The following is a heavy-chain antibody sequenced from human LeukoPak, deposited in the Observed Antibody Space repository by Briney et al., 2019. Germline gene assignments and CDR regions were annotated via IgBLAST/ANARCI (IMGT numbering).Heavy chain of an antibody. V-gene: IGHV5-51*01. D-gene: IGHD3-22*01. CDR1: GYIFTSYW. Sequence: GESLKISCKGSGYIFTSYWIGWVRQMPGKGLEWVGIIYPGDSDTRYSPSFQGQVIISADKSISTAYLQWSSLKASDTAMYYCARSSTYYYDSSGYYLPHWGQGTLVTVSS. CDR3: ARSSTYYYDSSGYYLPH. CDR2: IYPGDSDT. J-gene: IGHJ4*02.